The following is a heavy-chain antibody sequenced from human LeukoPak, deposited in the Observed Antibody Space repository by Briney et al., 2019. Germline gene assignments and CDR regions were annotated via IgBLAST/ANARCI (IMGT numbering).Heavy chain of an antibody. D-gene: IGHD5-18*01. CDR3: ARCSTAMVPYYYYYMDV. V-gene: IGHV5-51*01. J-gene: IGHJ6*03. CDR1: GYSFTSYW. Sequence: GESLKISCKGSGYSFTSYWIGWVRQMPGKGLEWMGIIYPGDSDTRYSPSFQGQVTISADKSISTAYLQWSSLKASDTAMYYCARCSTAMVPYYYYYMDVWGKGTTVTVSS. CDR2: IYPGDSDT.